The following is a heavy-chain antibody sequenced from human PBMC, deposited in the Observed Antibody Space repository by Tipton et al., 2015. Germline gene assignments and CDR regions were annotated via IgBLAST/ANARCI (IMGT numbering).Heavy chain of an antibody. CDR3: ARYRMGVDY. D-gene: IGHD3-16*01. CDR1: GGSISRGGHF. V-gene: IGHV4-31*03. Sequence: TLSLTCTVSGGSISRGGHFWSWIRQHPGKGLEWIGYIYNTGSTYYTPSLKSRVTISLDTSKNQFSLKLSSVTAADTAVYYCARYRMGVDYWGQGTLVTVPS. J-gene: IGHJ4*02. CDR2: IYNTGST.